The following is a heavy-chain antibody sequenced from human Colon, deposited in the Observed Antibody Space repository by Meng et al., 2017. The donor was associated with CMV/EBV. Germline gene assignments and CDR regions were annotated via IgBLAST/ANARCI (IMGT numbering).Heavy chain of an antibody. CDR1: GFTFSSKW. CDR3: ASRDY. CDR2: INTDGSTT. Sequence: EGQRVESAGGLVQPGGSLSLSCAASGFTFSSKWMHWVRQGPGKGLVWVSRINTDGSTTYYADSVKGRFTISRVNAKNTLYLQMNSLRAEDTAVYYCASRDYWGQGTLVTVSS. J-gene: IGHJ4*02. V-gene: IGHV3-74*01.